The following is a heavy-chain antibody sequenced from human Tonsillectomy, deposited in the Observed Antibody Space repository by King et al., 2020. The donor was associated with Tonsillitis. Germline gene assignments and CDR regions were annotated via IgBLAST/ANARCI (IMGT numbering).Heavy chain of an antibody. Sequence: QLVQSGAEVKRPGASVKVSCKASGYTFSDYYMHWVRQAPGQGLEWMGWINPNTGGTNYAQKFQGRVTMTRDTCINTAYMELNWLTSDDTAVYYCARDLLEAVAVYFFADWGQGTLVTVSS. CDR1: GYTFSDYY. CDR3: ARDLLEAVAVYFFAD. CDR2: INPNTGGT. J-gene: IGHJ4*02. D-gene: IGHD6-19*01. V-gene: IGHV1-2*02.